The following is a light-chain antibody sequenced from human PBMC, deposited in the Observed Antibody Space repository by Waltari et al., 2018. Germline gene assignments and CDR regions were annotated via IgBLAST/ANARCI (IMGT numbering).Light chain of an antibody. Sequence: EIVLTQSPGTLSLSPGERATLSCRASQSVSSSYLAWYQQKPGQAPRLLIYGASSRATVIPDRFSGSGSETDFTLTISILEPEDCAVYYCQQYGSSPKTFGQGTKVEIK. V-gene: IGKV3-20*01. CDR3: QQYGSSPKT. CDR1: QSVSSSY. J-gene: IGKJ1*01. CDR2: GAS.